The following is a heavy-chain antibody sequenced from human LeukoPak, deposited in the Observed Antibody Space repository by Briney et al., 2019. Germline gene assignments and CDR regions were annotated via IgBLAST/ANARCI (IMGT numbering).Heavy chain of an antibody. J-gene: IGHJ3*01. CDR3: AMKAVPRPRLYDAFDF. CDR1: GFIFDDYA. CDR2: ISWNSGTI. Sequence: GGSLRLSCAASGFIFDDYAVHWVRQAPGKGLEWVSGISWNSGTIGYADSVKGRFTISRDNSKNTLYLQMNSLRADDTAVYYCAMKAVPRPRLYDAFDFWGQGTVVTVSS. D-gene: IGHD2-2*02. V-gene: IGHV3-9*01.